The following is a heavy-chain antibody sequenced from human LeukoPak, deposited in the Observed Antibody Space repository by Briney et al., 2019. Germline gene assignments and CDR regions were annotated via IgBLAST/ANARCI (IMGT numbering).Heavy chain of an antibody. D-gene: IGHD1-20*01. J-gene: IGHJ5*02. V-gene: IGHV1-8*03. CDR1: GYTFTRYD. Sequence: GSVKVSCKASGYTFTRYDMNWVRQATGQGLEWMGGMNPNNGNTSYTQKFQGRVTNTRNTSISTAYMELSRLRSEATAVYYCARGRITGSHDWFDPWGQGTLVTVSS. CDR2: MNPNNGNT. CDR3: ARGRITGSHDWFDP.